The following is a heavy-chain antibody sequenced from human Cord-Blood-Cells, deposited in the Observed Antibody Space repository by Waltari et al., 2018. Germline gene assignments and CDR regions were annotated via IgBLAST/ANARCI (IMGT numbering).Heavy chain of an antibody. CDR1: GYTFTGYY. D-gene: IGHD2-21*01. CDR2: IHPNSGGT. Sequence: QVQLVQSGAEVKKPGASVKVSCKASGYTFTGYYMHWVRQAPGQGLEWMGWIHPNSGGTNDAQKFQGRVTMTRDTSISTAYMELSRLRSDDTAVYYCARDVMATIDYWGQGTLVTVSS. V-gene: IGHV1-2*02. J-gene: IGHJ4*02. CDR3: ARDVMATIDY.